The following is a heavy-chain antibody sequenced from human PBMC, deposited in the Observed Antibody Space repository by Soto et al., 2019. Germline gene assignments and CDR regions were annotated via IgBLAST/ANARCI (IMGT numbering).Heavy chain of an antibody. D-gene: IGHD3-22*01. Sequence: QVQLQESGPGLVKPSETLSLTCTVSGGSVSSGSYYWSWIRQPPGKGLEWIGYIYYSGSTNYNPPLKSRVTISVDTSKNQFSLKLSSVTAADTAVYYCASTRDSSGYYYPYWGQGTLVTVSS. J-gene: IGHJ4*02. CDR3: ASTRDSSGYYYPY. CDR2: IYYSGST. CDR1: GGSVSSGSYY. V-gene: IGHV4-61*01.